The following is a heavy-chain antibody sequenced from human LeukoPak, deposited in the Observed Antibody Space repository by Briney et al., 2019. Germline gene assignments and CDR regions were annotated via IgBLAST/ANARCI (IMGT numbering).Heavy chain of an antibody. CDR2: ISGSGGST. J-gene: IGHJ4*02. Sequence: GVSLRLSCAASGFTFSSYAMIWVRQAPGKGLEWFSAISGSGGSTYCADSVKGRFTIARDNFKNTLYLEMNSLRAEDTAVYYCAKVAYWGDILTGQAYYFDYWGQGTLVTVSS. D-gene: IGHD3-9*01. CDR1: GFTFSSYA. CDR3: AKVAYWGDILTGQAYYFDY. V-gene: IGHV3-23*01.